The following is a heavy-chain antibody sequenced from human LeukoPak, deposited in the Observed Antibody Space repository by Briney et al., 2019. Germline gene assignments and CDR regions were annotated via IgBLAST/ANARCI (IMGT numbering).Heavy chain of an antibody. Sequence: ASVKVSCKASGYTFTSYGISWVRQAPGQGLEWMGWISAYNGNTNYAQKLQGRVTMTTDTSTSTAYMELRSLRSDDTAVYYCARDRLGIAVAGHFDYWGQGTLVTVSS. CDR2: ISAYNGNT. V-gene: IGHV1-18*01. J-gene: IGHJ4*02. CDR3: ARDRLGIAVAGHFDY. D-gene: IGHD6-19*01. CDR1: GYTFTSYG.